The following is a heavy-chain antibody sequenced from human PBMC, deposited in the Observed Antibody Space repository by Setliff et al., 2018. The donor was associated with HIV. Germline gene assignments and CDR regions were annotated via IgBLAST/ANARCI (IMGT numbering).Heavy chain of an antibody. D-gene: IGHD3-10*01. Sequence: SETLSLTCTVSGGSISSYCWNWIRQSPGRGLEWIGFIFSSGNTKYNPSLQSRVTMSIDTSKNQFSLKLTSVTAADTAVYYCARRIDNSGAFPDKNWFDTWGQGSLGTVSS. CDR3: ARRIDNSGAFPDKNWFDT. V-gene: IGHV4-4*09. CDR2: IFSSGNT. J-gene: IGHJ5*02. CDR1: GGSISSYC.